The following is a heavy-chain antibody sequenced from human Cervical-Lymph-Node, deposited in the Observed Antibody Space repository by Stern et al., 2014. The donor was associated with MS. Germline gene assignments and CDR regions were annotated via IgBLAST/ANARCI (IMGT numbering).Heavy chain of an antibody. Sequence: EVQLVESGGGVARPGGSLTLSCAASGFSFDDFSMHWVRQAPGKGLEWISLISWDGDITYYADSVQGRFTISRDNSKNLLHLEMRSLRAEDTALYHCVKEHGHLQXLESWGQGTQVSVSS. J-gene: IGHJ5*02. V-gene: IGHV3-43*01. D-gene: IGHD4-11*01. CDR1: GFSFDDFS. CDR2: ISWDGDIT. CDR3: VKEHGHLQXLES.